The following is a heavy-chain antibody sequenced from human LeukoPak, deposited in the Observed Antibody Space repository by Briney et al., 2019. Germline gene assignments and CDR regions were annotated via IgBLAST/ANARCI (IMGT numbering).Heavy chain of an antibody. J-gene: IGHJ4*02. D-gene: IGHD5-12*01. CDR1: GGSISSGDYS. Sequence: PSETLSLTCAVSGGSISSGDYSWSWIRQPPGKGLEWIGYIYYSETYYTPSLKSRVTISVDTSKNQFSLKLRSVTAADTAVYYCASHSGGYAYWGQGTLVTVSS. CDR3: ASHSGGYAY. V-gene: IGHV4-30-4*07. CDR2: IYYSET.